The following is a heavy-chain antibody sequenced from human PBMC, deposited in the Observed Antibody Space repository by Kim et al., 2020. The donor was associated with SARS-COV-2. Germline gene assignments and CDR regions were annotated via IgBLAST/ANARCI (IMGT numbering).Heavy chain of an antibody. D-gene: IGHD5-18*01. CDR3: ARGPGDGYTYRMDV. J-gene: IGHJ6*02. Sequence: SETLSLTCTVSGASIGGGDYYQSWIRQPPGKGLEWIGYIYYTGSTYYNPSLKSRLTISLDTAKNQFSLRLSSVTAADTALYFCARGPGDGYTYRMDVWGQGTAVTVSS. CDR1: GASIGGGDYY. CDR2: IYYTGST. V-gene: IGHV4-30-4*01.